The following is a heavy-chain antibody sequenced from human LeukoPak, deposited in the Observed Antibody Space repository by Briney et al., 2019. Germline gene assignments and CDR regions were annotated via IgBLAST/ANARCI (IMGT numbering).Heavy chain of an antibody. J-gene: IGHJ4*02. CDR1: GFIFSDYY. CDR2: ISSSGSTI. V-gene: IGHV3-11*01. Sequence: GGSLRLSCAASGFIFSDYYMSWIRQAPGKGLEWVSYISSSGSTIYYADSVSRRFTISRDNAENSLYLQMNSLRAEDTAVYYCARELDYGDYIDYWGQGTLVTVSS. CDR3: ARELDYGDYIDY. D-gene: IGHD4-17*01.